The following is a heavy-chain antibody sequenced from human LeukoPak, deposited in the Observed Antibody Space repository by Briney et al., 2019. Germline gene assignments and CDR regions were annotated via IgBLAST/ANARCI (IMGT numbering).Heavy chain of an antibody. Sequence: SQTLSLTYALSGDSVSINSAAWNWIRQSPSRGLEWLGRTYYRSKWYNDYAVSVKSRITINPDTSKNQFSLQLNSVTPEDTAVYYCARGPIGIAAAGTFDYWGQGTLVTVSS. CDR2: TYYRSKWYN. CDR3: ARGPIGIAAAGTFDY. CDR1: GDSVSINSAA. V-gene: IGHV6-1*01. J-gene: IGHJ4*02. D-gene: IGHD6-13*01.